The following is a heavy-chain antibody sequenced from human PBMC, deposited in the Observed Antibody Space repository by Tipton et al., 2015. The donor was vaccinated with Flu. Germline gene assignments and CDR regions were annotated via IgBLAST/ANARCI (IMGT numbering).Heavy chain of an antibody. CDR3: AREFSGWFDP. Sequence: TLSLTCRVSGDSISSNNYYWAWIRQPPGKGLEWVGNILYSGTTYYYPSLKSRVTISVDTSKNQFSLKLSSVTAADTAVYYCAREFSGWFDPWGQGTLVTVSS. J-gene: IGHJ5*02. CDR1: GDSISSNNYY. CDR2: ILYSGTT. V-gene: IGHV4-39*07. D-gene: IGHD2/OR15-2a*01.